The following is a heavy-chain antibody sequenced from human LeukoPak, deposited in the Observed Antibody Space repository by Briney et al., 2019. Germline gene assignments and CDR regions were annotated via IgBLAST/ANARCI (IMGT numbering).Heavy chain of an antibody. CDR1: GGSISTYY. D-gene: IGHD3-22*01. V-gene: IGHV4-4*07. Sequence: PSETLSLTCTVSGGSISTYYWSWIRQPAGKGLEWIGRIYTSGSTNYNSSLKSRVTMSLDTSKNHMSLNLSSVTAPDTAVYYCARLHYSSGYFDAFDIWGQGTMVSVSS. CDR2: IYTSGST. CDR3: ARLHYSSGYFDAFDI. J-gene: IGHJ3*02.